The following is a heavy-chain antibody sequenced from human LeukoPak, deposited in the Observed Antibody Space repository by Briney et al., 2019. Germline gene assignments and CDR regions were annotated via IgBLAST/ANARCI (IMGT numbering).Heavy chain of an antibody. V-gene: IGHV3-7*02. Sequence: GGTLRLSCEVSGFTFCRYWMSWDCQAPGKALDFVANINQAGSEKYYVDSVKGRFIMSRDNAKDLLYLQMSSLRAEDRAVYCCARGRSCVDYWGQGTLVTVSS. J-gene: IGHJ4*02. CDR1: GFTFCRYW. CDR2: INQAGSEK. D-gene: IGHD2-15*01. CDR3: ARGRSCVDY.